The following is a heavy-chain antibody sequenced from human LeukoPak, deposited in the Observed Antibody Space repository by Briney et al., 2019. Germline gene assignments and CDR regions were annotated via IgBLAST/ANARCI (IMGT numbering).Heavy chain of an antibody. D-gene: IGHD4-23*01. J-gene: IGHJ6*03. V-gene: IGHV4-59*01. Sequence: SETLSLTCTVSGGSISSYYWSWIRQPPGKGLEWIGYIYYSGSTNYNPSPKSRVTISVDTSKNQFSLKLSSVTAADTAVYYCARSHGGNSGRSEYYYYYYCMDVWGKGTTVTVSS. CDR2: IYYSGST. CDR1: GGSISSYY. CDR3: ARSHGGNSGRSEYYYYYYCMDV.